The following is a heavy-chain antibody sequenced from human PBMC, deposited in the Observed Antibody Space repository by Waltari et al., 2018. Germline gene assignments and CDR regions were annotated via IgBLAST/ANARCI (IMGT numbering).Heavy chain of an antibody. CDR1: GHSVNNDFY. V-gene: IGHV4-38-2*02. J-gene: IGHJ4*02. CDR3: AEEGNTTAGLFDS. Sequence: QVQLRESGPGLVRSSETLSLTCTVSGHSVNNDFYWAWIRQSLGGGLEWIASIYHTGSSHYNSSLKSRVSISTDMSTKQFFLTLTHLTAADTAVYYCAEEGNTTAGLFDSWGQGTLVTVSS. D-gene: IGHD6-25*01. CDR2: IYHTGSS.